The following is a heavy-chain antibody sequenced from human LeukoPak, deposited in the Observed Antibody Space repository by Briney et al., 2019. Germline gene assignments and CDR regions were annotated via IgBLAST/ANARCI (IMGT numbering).Heavy chain of an antibody. V-gene: IGHV1-69*13. D-gene: IGHD3-16*01. CDR3: ARGLVRGLQPDAFDI. CDR2: IIPIFGTA. J-gene: IGHJ3*02. CDR1: GGTFSSYA. Sequence: SVKVSCKASGGTFSSYAISWVRQAPGQGLEWMGGIIPIFGTANYAQKFQGRVTITADESTSTAYMELSSLRSEDTVVYYCARGLVRGLQPDAFDIWGQGTMVTVSS.